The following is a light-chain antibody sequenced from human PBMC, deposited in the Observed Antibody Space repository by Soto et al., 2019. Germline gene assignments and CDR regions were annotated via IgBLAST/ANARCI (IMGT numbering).Light chain of an antibody. CDR1: SSDVGNYNY. Sequence: QSALTQPASVSGSPGQSITISCTGTSSDVGNYNYVSWYQQYPGRVPKLLIYMVSNRPSGVSNRFSGSKSGNMASLTISGLQAQDEADYFCTSPTPGSLYVFGTGTKLTVL. CDR2: MVS. V-gene: IGLV2-14*01. J-gene: IGLJ1*01. CDR3: TSPTPGSLYV.